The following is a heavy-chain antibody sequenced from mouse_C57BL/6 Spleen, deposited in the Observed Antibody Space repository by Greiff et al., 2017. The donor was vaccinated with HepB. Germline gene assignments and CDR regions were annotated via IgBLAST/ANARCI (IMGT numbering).Heavy chain of an antibody. V-gene: IGHV1-55*01. CDR3: ARSGNYYGSNWYFDV. Sequence: VQLQQSGAELVKPGASVKMSCKASGYTFTSYWITWVKQRPGQGLEWIGDIYPGSGSTNYNEKFKSKATLTVDTSSSTAYMQLSSLTSEDSAVYYCARSGNYYGSNWYFDVWGTGTTVTVSS. CDR2: IYPGSGST. CDR1: GYTFTSYW. D-gene: IGHD1-1*01. J-gene: IGHJ1*03.